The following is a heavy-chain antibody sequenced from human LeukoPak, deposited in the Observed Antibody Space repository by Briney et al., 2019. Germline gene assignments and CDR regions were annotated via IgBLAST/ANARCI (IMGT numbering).Heavy chain of an antibody. CDR3: ARDPNYGSGSYYSDY. D-gene: IGHD3-10*01. CDR1: GFTFSSYW. Sequence: GGSLRLSCAASGFTFSSYWMHWVRQAPGKGLVWVSRISDDGGHTFHADSVKGRFAMSRDNSKNTLYLQMNSLRAEDTGVYYCARDPNYGSGSYYSDYWGQGTLVTVSS. J-gene: IGHJ4*02. V-gene: IGHV3-74*01. CDR2: ISDDGGHT.